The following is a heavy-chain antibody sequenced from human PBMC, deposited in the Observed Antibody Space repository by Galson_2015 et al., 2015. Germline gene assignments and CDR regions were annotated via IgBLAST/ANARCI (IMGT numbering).Heavy chain of an antibody. V-gene: IGHV1-69*06. D-gene: IGHD3-16*02. J-gene: IGHJ5*01. CDR1: GGTFRSYL. CDR3: ARDRCAGSPDS. Sequence: SVKVSCKASGGTFRSYLISWVRQAPGQGLEWMGGIIPMFGTANYAQKFQGRVTITADKSTSTDYMELRSLRSEDTAVYYCARDRCAGSPDSWGQGTLVTVSS. CDR2: IIPMFGTA.